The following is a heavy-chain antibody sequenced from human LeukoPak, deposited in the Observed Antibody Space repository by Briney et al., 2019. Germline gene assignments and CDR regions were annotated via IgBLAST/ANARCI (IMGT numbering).Heavy chain of an antibody. CDR2: ISYDGSNK. CDR1: GFTFSSYA. CDR3: AREVHDSSGYYSH. V-gene: IGHV3-30-3*01. J-gene: IGHJ4*02. D-gene: IGHD3-22*01. Sequence: GGSLRLSCAPSGFTFSSYAVHWVRQAPGKGLEWVAVISYDGSNKYYADSVKGRFTISRDNSKNTLYLQMNSLRAEDTAVYYCAREVHDSSGYYSHWGQGTLVTVSS.